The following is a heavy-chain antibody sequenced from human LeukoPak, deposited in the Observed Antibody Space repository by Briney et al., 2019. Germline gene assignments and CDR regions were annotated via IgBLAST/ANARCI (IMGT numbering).Heavy chain of an antibody. CDR2: INPKRGGT. CDR1: GYTFTDYY. D-gene: IGHD2-2*01. CDR3: ARGRISLPASNDAFDI. V-gene: IGHV1-2*02. Sequence: VKVSCKASGYTFTDYYMHWVRQAPGQGLEWMGWINPKRGGTNSAQKFQGRVTMTRDTSISTAYMELSRLRSDDTAVYYCARGRISLPASNDAFDIWGQGTMVTVSS. J-gene: IGHJ3*02.